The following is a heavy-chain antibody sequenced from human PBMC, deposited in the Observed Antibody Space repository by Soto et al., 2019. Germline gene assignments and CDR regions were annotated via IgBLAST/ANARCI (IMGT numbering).Heavy chain of an antibody. J-gene: IGHJ6*02. V-gene: IGHV3-7*03. CDR2: ISEGGSDK. CDR1: GFSFASYD. Sequence: EVQLVDSGGGLVKPGGSLRLSCAASGFSFASYDMIWVRQAPGKGLEWVATISEGGSDKYYLDSLRGRFTVSRDDAKSALYLQLSSLCADDPAIYCCASALFRGMDVWGQGSAVTVSS. CDR3: ASALFRGMDV. D-gene: IGHD2-21*01.